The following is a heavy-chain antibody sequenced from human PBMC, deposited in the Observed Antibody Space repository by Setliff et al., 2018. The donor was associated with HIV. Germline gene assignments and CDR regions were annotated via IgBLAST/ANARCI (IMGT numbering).Heavy chain of an antibody. J-gene: IGHJ4*02. CDR3: ARGSKYDGEPDFDY. V-gene: IGHV1-69*10. Sequence: SVKVSCKVSGGTLGSYAINWVRQAPGQGLEWIGGIIPEFGVASHTPKMEGRLTVDADKSRTTIYMVLSNLRFADTAVYYCARGSKYDGEPDFDYWGQGTLVTVSS. CDR1: GGTLGSYA. D-gene: IGHD2-21*01. CDR2: IIPEFGVA.